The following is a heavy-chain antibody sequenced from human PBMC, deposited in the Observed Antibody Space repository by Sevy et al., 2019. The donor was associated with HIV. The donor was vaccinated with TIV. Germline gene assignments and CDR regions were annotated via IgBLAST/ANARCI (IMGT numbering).Heavy chain of an antibody. CDR1: GFTFSNAW. Sequence: GGSLCLSCAASGFTFSNAWITWGRLAPGQGLEWVGRIKIKTDGGTTDYAAPVKGRFTISRDDSKNTLYLQMNSLKTEDTAVYYCTTDLVIAARPEEPWFDPWGQGTLVTVSS. CDR2: IKIKTDGGTT. V-gene: IGHV3-15*01. D-gene: IGHD6-6*01. CDR3: TTDLVIAARPEEPWFDP. J-gene: IGHJ5*02.